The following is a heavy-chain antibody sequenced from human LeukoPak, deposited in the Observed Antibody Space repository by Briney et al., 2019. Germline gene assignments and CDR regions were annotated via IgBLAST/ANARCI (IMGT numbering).Heavy chain of an antibody. CDR3: ARDLMVRGIISLPDY. Sequence: GGSLRLSCATSGFNFNIFIMHWVRQRPGKGLEWLTFLRAGGPYGTEKFYADSVKGRFTISRDNAKNSLYLQMNSLRAEDTAVYYCARDLMVRGIISLPDYWGQGTLVTVPS. D-gene: IGHD3-10*01. CDR2: LRAGGPYGTEK. V-gene: IGHV3-30*02. J-gene: IGHJ4*02. CDR1: GFNFNIFI.